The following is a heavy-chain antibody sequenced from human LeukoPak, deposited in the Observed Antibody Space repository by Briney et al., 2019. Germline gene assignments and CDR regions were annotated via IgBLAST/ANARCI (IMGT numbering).Heavy chain of an antibody. D-gene: IGHD1-26*01. CDR3: AKGLRKLIVGSTEYYFDY. CDR2: ISGSGDST. Sequence: GGSLRLSCAASGFTFSSYGMSWVRQAPGKGLEWVSAISGSGDSTYYADSVKGRFTISRDNSKNTLYLQMNSLRAEDTAVYYCAKGLRKLIVGSTEYYFDYWGQGTLVTVSS. CDR1: GFTFSSYG. J-gene: IGHJ4*02. V-gene: IGHV3-23*01.